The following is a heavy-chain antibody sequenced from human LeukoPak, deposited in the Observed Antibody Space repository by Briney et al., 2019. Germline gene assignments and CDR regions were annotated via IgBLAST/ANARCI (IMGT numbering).Heavy chain of an antibody. D-gene: IGHD1-26*01. V-gene: IGHV3-48*01. CDR3: ARETPYIVGANFDAIDI. Sequence: PGGSLRLSCAASGFSFSSYSMNWVRQAPGKGLEWVSYISSSSSTIYYADSVKGRFTISRDNAKNSLYLQMNSLRAEDTAVYYCARETPYIVGANFDAIDIWGQGTMVTVSS. J-gene: IGHJ3*02. CDR1: GFSFSSYS. CDR2: ISSSSSTI.